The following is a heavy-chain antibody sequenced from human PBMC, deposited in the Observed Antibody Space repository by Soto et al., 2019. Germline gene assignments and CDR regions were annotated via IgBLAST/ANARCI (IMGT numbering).Heavy chain of an antibody. Sequence: ASVKVSCKASGGTFSSYAISWVRQAPGQGLEWMGGIIPIFGTANYAQKFQGRVTITADESTSTAYMELSSLRSEDTAVYYCARTRIFGFVTYNYWRQRTRVTVAS. CDR3: ARTRIFGFVTYNY. V-gene: IGHV1-69*13. CDR1: GGTFSSYA. D-gene: IGHD3-3*01. J-gene: IGHJ4*01. CDR2: IIPIFGTA.